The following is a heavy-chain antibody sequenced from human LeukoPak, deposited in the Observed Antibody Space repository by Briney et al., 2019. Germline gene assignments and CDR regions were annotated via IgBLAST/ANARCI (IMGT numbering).Heavy chain of an antibody. D-gene: IGHD2-21*01. Sequence: PSETLSLTCTVSGGSISSRPYYWGWVRQPPRKGLEWIGSISYSGSIHYNPSLKSRVTISVDTSKNHFSLRLSSVTAADTAAYYCATLEIGDYYFDYWGQGTLVTVSS. CDR2: ISYSGSI. CDR3: ATLEIGDYYFDY. J-gene: IGHJ4*02. V-gene: IGHV4-39*01. CDR1: GGSISSRPYY.